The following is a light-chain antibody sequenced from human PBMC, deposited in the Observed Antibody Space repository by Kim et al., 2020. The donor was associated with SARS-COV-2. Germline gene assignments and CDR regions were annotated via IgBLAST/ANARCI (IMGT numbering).Light chain of an antibody. V-gene: IGKV2-28*01. CDR3: KQALLNPLT. CDR2: LGS. Sequence: PASISCRSSQSRLHHTGYNFLDWYLLKPGQPPQLLIYLGSKRASGGPDRFSGSGSGRDFTLKNSRVEAADVGMYYCKQALLNPLTFGGGTKVEIK. CDR1: QSRLHHTGYNF. J-gene: IGKJ4*01.